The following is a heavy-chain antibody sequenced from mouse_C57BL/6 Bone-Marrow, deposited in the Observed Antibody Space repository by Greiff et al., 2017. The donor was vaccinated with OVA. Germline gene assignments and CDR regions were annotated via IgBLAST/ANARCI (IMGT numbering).Heavy chain of an antibody. CDR1: GYTFTSYG. D-gene: IGHD1-1*01. V-gene: IGHV1-81*01. Sequence: VQLQQSGAELARPGASVKLSCKASGYTFTSYGISWVKQRTGQGLEWIGEIYPRSGNTYYNEKFKGKATLTADKSSSTAYMELRSLTSEDSAVYFCAILYGSSPDYYAMDYWGQGTSVTVSS. J-gene: IGHJ4*01. CDR2: IYPRSGNT. CDR3: AILYGSSPDYYAMDY.